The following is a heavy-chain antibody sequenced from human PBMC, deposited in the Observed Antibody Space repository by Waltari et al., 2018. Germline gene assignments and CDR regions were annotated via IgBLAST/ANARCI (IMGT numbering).Heavy chain of an antibody. J-gene: IGHJ4*02. CDR3: AKDKGSSSSRWFLDYFDY. V-gene: IGHV1-69*01. CDR2: IIPIFGTA. D-gene: IGHD6-6*01. CDR1: GGTFSSYA. Sequence: QVQLVQSGAEVKKPGSSVKVSCKASGGTFSSYAIRWVRQAPGQGLEWMGGIIPIFGTANYAQKFQGRVTITADESTSTAYMELSSLRSEDTAVYYCAKDKGSSSSRWFLDYFDYWGQGTLVTVSS.